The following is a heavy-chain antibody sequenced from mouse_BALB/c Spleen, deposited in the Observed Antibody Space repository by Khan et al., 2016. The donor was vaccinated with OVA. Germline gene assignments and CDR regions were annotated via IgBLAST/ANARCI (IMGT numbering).Heavy chain of an antibody. CDR3: ARDGSRYNYAMDY. V-gene: IGHV3-2*02. Sequence: VQLKQSGPGLVKPSQSLSLTCTVTGYSITSDYAWNWIRQFPGNKLEWMGYISSSGSTNYNQALKSRISNTRETSKHQFFLQLNSVTTEDTATYYCARDGSRYNYAMDYWGQGTSVTVSS. J-gene: IGHJ4*01. CDR1: GYSITSDYA. D-gene: IGHD2-3*01. CDR2: ISSSGST.